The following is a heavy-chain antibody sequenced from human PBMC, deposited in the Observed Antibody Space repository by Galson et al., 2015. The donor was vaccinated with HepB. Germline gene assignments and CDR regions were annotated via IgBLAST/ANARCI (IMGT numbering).Heavy chain of an antibody. Sequence: SLRLSCAASGFYFGVYGMHWLRQAPGKGPEWVAVIGHDGTYQKYGDSVKGRFTISRDNSENTLFLQMKSLRGEDTAVYYFARDLGAGKYFDHWGQGILVTVSS. CDR2: IGHDGTYQ. J-gene: IGHJ4*02. D-gene: IGHD3-10*01. CDR1: GFYFGVYG. CDR3: ARDLGAGKYFDH. V-gene: IGHV3-33*01.